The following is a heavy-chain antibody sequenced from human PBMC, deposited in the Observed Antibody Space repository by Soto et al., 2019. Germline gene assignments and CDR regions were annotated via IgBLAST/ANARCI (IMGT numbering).Heavy chain of an antibody. J-gene: IGHJ4*02. V-gene: IGHV3-53*01. CDR2: IYSGGST. CDR3: ARVTQDYDKLTGYSPSYFDY. CDR1: GFVVSRKY. Sequence: GGSLRLSCAASGFVVSRKYMSWVRQTPGKGLEWVSVIYSGGSTYYADSVKGRFTISRDNSKNTLYLQMNSLRAEDTAVYYCARVTQDYDKLTGYSPSYFDYWGQGTLVTVSS. D-gene: IGHD3-9*01.